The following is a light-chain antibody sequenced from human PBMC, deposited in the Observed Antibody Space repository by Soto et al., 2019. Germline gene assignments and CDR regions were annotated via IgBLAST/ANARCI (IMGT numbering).Light chain of an antibody. Sequence: QLVLTKPPSVSGAPGQRVTISCTGSSPNIGAGYDVHWYQQLPGTAPKLLIYGNSNRPSGVPDRFSGSKSGTSASLAITGLQAEDEADYYCQSYDSSLSGWVFGGGTKLTVL. CDR1: SPNIGAGYD. CDR3: QSYDSSLSGWV. CDR2: GNS. J-gene: IGLJ3*02. V-gene: IGLV1-40*01.